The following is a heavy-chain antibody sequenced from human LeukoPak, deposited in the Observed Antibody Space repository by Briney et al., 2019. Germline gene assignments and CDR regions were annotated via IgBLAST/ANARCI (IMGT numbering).Heavy chain of an antibody. D-gene: IGHD6-13*01. CDR2: IYYSGST. V-gene: IGHV4-30-4*01. CDR1: GGSISSGDYY. CDR3: AREYSSSWYRRIDY. J-gene: IGHJ4*02. Sequence: TSETLSLTCTVSGGSISSGDYYWSWIRQPPGKGLEWIGYIYYSGSTYYNPSLKSRVTISVDTSKNQFSLKLSSVTAADTAVYYCAREYSSSWYRRIDYWGQGTLVTVSS.